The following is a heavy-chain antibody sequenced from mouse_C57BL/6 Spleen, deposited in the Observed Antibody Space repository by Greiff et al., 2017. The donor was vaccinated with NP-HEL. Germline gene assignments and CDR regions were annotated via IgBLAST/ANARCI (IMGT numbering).Heavy chain of an antibody. CDR2: IDPSDSYT. Sequence: QVQLKQPGAELVMPGASVKLSCKASGYTFTSYWMHWVKQRPGQGLEWIGEIDPSDSYTNYNQKFKGKSTLTVDKSSSTAYMQLSSLTSEDSAVYYCAPGSRKSLDYWGQGTTLTVSS. CDR1: GYTFTSYW. J-gene: IGHJ2*01. V-gene: IGHV1-69*01. CDR3: APGSRKSLDY. D-gene: IGHD1-1*01.